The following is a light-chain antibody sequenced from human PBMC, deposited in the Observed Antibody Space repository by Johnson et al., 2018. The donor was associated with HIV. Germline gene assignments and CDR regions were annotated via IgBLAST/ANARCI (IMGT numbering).Light chain of an antibody. CDR2: DNN. V-gene: IGLV1-51*01. CDR3: GTWYSSLSVYL. J-gene: IGLJ1*01. Sequence: HSVLTQPPSVSAAPGQKVTISCSGSSSNIGNNYVSWYQQLPGTAPKLLIYDNNKRPSGIPDRFSGSKSGTSATLGITGLQTGDEADYYCGTWYSSLSVYLFGTGTKVTVL. CDR1: SSNIGNNY.